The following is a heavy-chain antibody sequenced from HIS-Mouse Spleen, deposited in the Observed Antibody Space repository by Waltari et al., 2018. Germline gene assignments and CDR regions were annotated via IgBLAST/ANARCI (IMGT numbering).Heavy chain of an antibody. D-gene: IGHD3-3*01. J-gene: IGHJ4*02. Sequence: QVQLVQSGAEVKKPGASVKVSCKASGYTFTGYYMHWVRQAPGQGLEWMGWINPNSGGTNYAQKCQGRGTMTRETSISTAYMELSRLRSDDTAVYYCARDRPRGDDFWSGFDYWGQGTLVTVSS. CDR1: GYTFTGYY. CDR3: ARDRPRGDDFWSGFDY. V-gene: IGHV1-2*02. CDR2: INPNSGGT.